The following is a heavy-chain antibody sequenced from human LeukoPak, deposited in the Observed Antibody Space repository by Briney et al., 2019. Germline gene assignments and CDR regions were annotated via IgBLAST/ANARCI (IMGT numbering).Heavy chain of an antibody. V-gene: IGHV3-30*04. D-gene: IGHD3-22*01. J-gene: IGHJ4*02. CDR2: LSYDGMNN. Sequence: PGGSLRLSCVGSGFTFSGSAMHWVRQAPGKGLEWVAVLSYDGMNNYYADSVKGRITISRDNSQNTLYLQMSNLRPEDTAVYYCARDRYYYDRSGYSGPFDYWGQGTLVTVSS. CDR1: GFTFSGSA. CDR3: ARDRYYYDRSGYSGPFDY.